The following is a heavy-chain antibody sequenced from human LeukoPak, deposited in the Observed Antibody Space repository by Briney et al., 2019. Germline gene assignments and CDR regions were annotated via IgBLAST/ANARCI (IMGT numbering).Heavy chain of an antibody. CDR3: ARGYYGSGSYSHPYNWFDP. J-gene: IGHJ5*02. CDR2: INPNSGGT. Sequence: ASVKVSCKASGYTFTGYYMHWVRQAPGQGLEWMGWINPNSGGTNYAQKFQGRVTMTRDTSISTAYMELSRLRSDDTAVYYCARGYYGSGSYSHPYNWFDPWGQGTLVTVSS. CDR1: GYTFTGYY. V-gene: IGHV1-2*02. D-gene: IGHD3-10*01.